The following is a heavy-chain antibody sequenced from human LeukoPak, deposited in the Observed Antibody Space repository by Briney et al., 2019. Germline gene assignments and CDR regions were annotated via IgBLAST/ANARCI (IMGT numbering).Heavy chain of an antibody. J-gene: IGHJ5*02. CDR1: GGSISSGGYY. CDR3: ARGLLYSGSFSRNWFDP. D-gene: IGHD1-26*01. Sequence: PSETLSLTCAVSGGSISSGGYYWGWIRQPPRKGLEWIGTIYYSGNTYYNPSLKSRVTISVDTSKNQFSLKLGSVTAADTAVYYCARGLLYSGSFSRNWFDPWGQGTLVTVSS. V-gene: IGHV4-39*01. CDR2: IYYSGNT.